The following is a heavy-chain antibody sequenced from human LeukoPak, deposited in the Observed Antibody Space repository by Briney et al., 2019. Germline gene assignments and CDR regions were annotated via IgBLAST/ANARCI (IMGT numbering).Heavy chain of an antibody. CDR3: ARVFGDYVWGSYRYKDY. J-gene: IGHJ4*02. V-gene: IGHV3-7*01. CDR2: IKQDGNEK. D-gene: IGHD3-16*02. CDR1: GFTFSSYW. Sequence: GGSLRLSCAASGFTFSSYWMSWVRQAPGKGLEWAANIKQDGNEKYYVDSVKGRFTISRDNAKNPLYLQMNSLRAEDTAVYYCARVFGDYVWGSYRYKDYWGQGTLVTVSS.